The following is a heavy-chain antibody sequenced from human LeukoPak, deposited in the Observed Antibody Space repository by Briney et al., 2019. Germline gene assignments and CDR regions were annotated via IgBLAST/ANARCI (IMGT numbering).Heavy chain of an antibody. D-gene: IGHD3-3*01. CDR2: ISAYNGNT. CDR3: ARYIDFWSGYYTEHEFDY. J-gene: IGHJ4*02. Sequence: ASVKVSCKASGYTFTSYGISWVRQALGQGLEWMGWISAYNGNTNYAQKLQGRVTMTTDTSTSTAYMELRSLRSDDTAVYYCARYIDFWSGYYTEHEFDYWGQGTLVTVSS. V-gene: IGHV1-18*01. CDR1: GYTFTSYG.